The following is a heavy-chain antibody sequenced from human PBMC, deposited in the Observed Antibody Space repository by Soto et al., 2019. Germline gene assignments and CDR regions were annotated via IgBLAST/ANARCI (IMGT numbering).Heavy chain of an antibody. CDR1: GGSVSSGSYY. Sequence: QVQLQESGPGLVKPSETLSLTCTVSGGSVSSGSYYWSWIRQPPGKGLEWIGYIYYSGSTNYNPTLKCRVTISVDTSKNQFSLKLSSVTAADTAVYYCARQIISFDPWGQGTLVTVSS. CDR2: IYYSGST. D-gene: IGHD3-3*02. V-gene: IGHV4-61*01. CDR3: ARQIISFDP. J-gene: IGHJ5*02.